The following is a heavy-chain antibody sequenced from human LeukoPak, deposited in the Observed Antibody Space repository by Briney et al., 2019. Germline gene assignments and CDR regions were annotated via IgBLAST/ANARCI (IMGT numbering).Heavy chain of an antibody. D-gene: IGHD3-22*01. Sequence: PGGSLRLSCAASGFTFSSYSMNWVRQAPGKGLEWVSSISSSSSYIYYADSVKGRFTISRDNAKNSLYLQMNSLRAEDTAVYYCASEGITMIVVVGYWGQGTLVTVSS. CDR2: ISSSSSYI. V-gene: IGHV3-21*01. CDR1: GFTFSSYS. J-gene: IGHJ4*02. CDR3: ASEGITMIVVVGY.